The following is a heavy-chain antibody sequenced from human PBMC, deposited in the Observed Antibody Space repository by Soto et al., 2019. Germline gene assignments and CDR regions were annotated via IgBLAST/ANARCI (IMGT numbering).Heavy chain of an antibody. CDR1: GFTFSSYG. CDR2: ISYDGSNK. V-gene: IGHV3-30*18. D-gene: IGHD6-19*01. Sequence: QVQLVESGGGVVQPGRSLRLSCAASGFTFSSYGMQWVRQAPGKGLEWVAVISYDGSNKYYADSAKGRFTISRDNSKNPLYRQMNSLRAEDTAVYYCAKDIGQWVAVAGRGPYWGQGTLVTVSS. J-gene: IGHJ4*02. CDR3: AKDIGQWVAVAGRGPY.